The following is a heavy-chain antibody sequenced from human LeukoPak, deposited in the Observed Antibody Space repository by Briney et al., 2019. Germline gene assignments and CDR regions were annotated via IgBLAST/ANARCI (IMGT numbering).Heavy chain of an antibody. J-gene: IGHJ4*02. CDR3: ARSVVAATPYFDY. Sequence: GSLRLSCAASGFTFSNAWMNWVRQPPGKGLEWIGEIYHSGSTNYNPSLKSRVTISVDKSKNQFSLKLSSVTAADTAVYYCARSVVAATPYFDYWGQGTLVTVSS. V-gene: IGHV4-4*02. CDR2: IYHSGST. D-gene: IGHD2-15*01. CDR1: GFTFSNAW.